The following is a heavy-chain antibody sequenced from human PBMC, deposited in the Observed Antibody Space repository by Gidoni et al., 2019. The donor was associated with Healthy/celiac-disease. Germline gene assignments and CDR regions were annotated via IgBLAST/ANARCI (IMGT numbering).Heavy chain of an antibody. J-gene: IGHJ4*02. D-gene: IGHD3-22*01. V-gene: IGHV3-23*01. CDR1: GFSFSSYA. CDR2: ISGSGGST. CDR3: AKPYYYDSSGLSLIDY. Sequence: EVQLLESGGGLVQPGGYLRLSCATSGFSFSSYAMSWVRQAPGKGLEWVSAISGSGGSTYYADSVKGRFTISRDNSKNTLYLQMNSLRAEDTAVYYCAKPYYYDSSGLSLIDYWGQGTLVTVSA.